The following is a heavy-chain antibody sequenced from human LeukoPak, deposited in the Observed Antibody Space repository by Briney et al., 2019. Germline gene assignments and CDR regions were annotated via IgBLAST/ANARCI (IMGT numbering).Heavy chain of an antibody. D-gene: IGHD3-3*01. CDR1: GYTFTSYY. CDR2: INPSGGST. V-gene: IGHV1-46*01. Sequence: ASVKVSCKVSGYTFTSYYMHWVRQAPGQGLEWMGIINPSGGSTSYAQKFQGRVTMTRDTSTSTVYMELSSLRSEDTAVYYCARGLYDFWSGYYTNYGMDVWGQGTTVTVSS. J-gene: IGHJ6*02. CDR3: ARGLYDFWSGYYTNYGMDV.